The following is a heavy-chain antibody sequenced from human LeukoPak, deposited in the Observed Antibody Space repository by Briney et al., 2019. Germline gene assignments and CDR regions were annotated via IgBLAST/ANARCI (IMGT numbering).Heavy chain of an antibody. Sequence: GESLKISCKGSGYSFTSYWIGWVRQMPGKGLEWMGIIYPGDSDTRYGPSFQGQVTISADKSISTAYLQWSSLKASDTAMYYCARHPCGGDCYSALYYFDHWGQGTLVTVSS. CDR3: ARHPCGGDCYSALYYFDH. V-gene: IGHV5-51*01. CDR2: IYPGDSDT. J-gene: IGHJ4*02. D-gene: IGHD2-21*02. CDR1: GYSFTSYW.